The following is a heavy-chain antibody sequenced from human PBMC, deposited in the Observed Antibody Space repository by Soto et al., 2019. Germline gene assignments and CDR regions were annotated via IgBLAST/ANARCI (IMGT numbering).Heavy chain of an antibody. D-gene: IGHD1-1*01. V-gene: IGHV3-23*01. J-gene: IGHJ5*02. Sequence: EVQLLESGGDLVQPGGSLRLSCAASGFTFSSYAMSWVRQAPGKGPEWVSSMSGSGDNTYYADSVKGRFIISRDNSKNTPYLQMSSLRVDDTAVYSCAKGRTYNYANYFDPWGQGTLVTVSS. CDR1: GFTFSSYA. CDR3: AKGRTYNYANYFDP. CDR2: MSGSGDNT.